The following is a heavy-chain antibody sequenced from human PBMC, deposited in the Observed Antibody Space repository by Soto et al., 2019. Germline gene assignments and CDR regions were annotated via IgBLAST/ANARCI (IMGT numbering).Heavy chain of an antibody. CDR2: VYHTGDT. CDR3: AREITI. D-gene: IGHD3-3*01. CDR1: GASLTSGTFY. J-gene: IGHJ4*02. Sequence: QVQLQESGPGLVKPSETLSLTCTVSGASLTSGTFYWSWVRQPPGKGLELIGYVYHTGDTKYNPSLQNRVTISLDTSKNQFSLKLKSVTAADTAIYHCAREITIWGQGALVTVSS. V-gene: IGHV4-61*01.